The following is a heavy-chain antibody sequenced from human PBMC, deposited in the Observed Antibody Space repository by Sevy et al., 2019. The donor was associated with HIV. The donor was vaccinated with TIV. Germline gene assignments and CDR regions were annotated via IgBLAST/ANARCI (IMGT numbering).Heavy chain of an antibody. J-gene: IGHJ4*02. CDR2: ISYDGSNK. Sequence: GGSLRLSCAASGFTFSSYGMHWVRQAPGKGLEWVAVISYDGSNKYYADSVKGRFTISRDNSKNTLYLQMNSLRAEDTAVYYCEAQPEWITMIVVAPAYWGQRTLVTVSS. CDR3: EAQPEWITMIVVAPAY. D-gene: IGHD3-22*01. CDR1: GFTFSSYG. V-gene: IGHV3-30*03.